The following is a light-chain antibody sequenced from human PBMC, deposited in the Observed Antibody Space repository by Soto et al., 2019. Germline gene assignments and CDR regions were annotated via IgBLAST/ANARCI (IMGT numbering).Light chain of an antibody. CDR1: QSVSSSF. J-gene: IGKJ2*01. CDR3: QQFGSSLPYT. Sequence: EIVLTQSPGTLSLSPGERATLSCRASQSVSSSFLAWYQQKPGQAPRLLIHGASSRATGIPDRFSGSGSGTDLTLTISRLEPEVFAVYYCQQFGSSLPYTFGLGTKLDIK. V-gene: IGKV3-20*01. CDR2: GAS.